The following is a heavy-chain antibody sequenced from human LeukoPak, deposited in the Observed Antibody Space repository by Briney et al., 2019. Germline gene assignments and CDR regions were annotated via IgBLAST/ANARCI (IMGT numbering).Heavy chain of an antibody. V-gene: IGHV3-48*01. Sequence: GGSLRLSCTASGFAFSGYNMNWVRQVPGKGLEWVSYIFISSSTIYYADSVKGRFTISRDNAKNSLYLQMSSLRAEDTAVYYCARVQGVYDFWSEGYYYYMDVWGKGTTVTVSS. CDR3: ARVQGVYDFWSEGYYYYMDV. CDR2: IFISSSTI. CDR1: GFAFSGYN. J-gene: IGHJ6*03. D-gene: IGHD3-3*01.